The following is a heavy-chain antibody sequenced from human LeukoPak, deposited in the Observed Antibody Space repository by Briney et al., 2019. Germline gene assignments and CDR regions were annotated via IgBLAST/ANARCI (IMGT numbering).Heavy chain of an antibody. J-gene: IGHJ2*01. V-gene: IGHV7-4-1*02. CDR3: ARDTPPEIVVTTTVAGWYFDL. CDR1: GNTFTNYA. CDR2: INTNTGNP. Sequence: GASVKVSCKASGNTFTNYAMHWVRQAPGQGLEWMGWINTNTGNPTYAQGFTGRFVFSLDTSVSTAYLQISSLKAEDTAVYYCARDTPPEIVVTTTVAGWYFDLWGRGTLVTVSS. D-gene: IGHD3-22*01.